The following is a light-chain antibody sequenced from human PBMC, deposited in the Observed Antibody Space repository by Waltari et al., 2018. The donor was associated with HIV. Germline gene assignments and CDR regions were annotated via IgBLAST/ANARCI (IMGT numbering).Light chain of an antibody. V-gene: IGKV3-20*01. CDR1: QTINRSF. J-gene: IGKJ4*01. CDR3: QQYGGSPLT. CDR2: GAS. Sequence: EIVLTQSPGTLSLSPGERATLTCRASQTINRSFLAWYQQKPGQAPRLLVSGASSRATGVSDRFSGRGSGTDFTLTISRLEPEDFAVYYCQQYGGSPLTFGGGTKVEI.